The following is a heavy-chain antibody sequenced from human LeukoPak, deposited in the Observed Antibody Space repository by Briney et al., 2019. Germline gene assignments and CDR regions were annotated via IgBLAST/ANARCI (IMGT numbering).Heavy chain of an antibody. J-gene: IGHJ4*02. V-gene: IGHV3-23*01. CDR3: AKNQYYGSASWYY. CDR1: GFTFSSYA. CDR2: ISFRGGST. Sequence: PGGSLRLSCAASGFTFSSYAMNWVRQAPGKRLQRVSAISFRGGSTFYADSVEGRFTISRDNSKSTLYLQRNSLRAEDTAVYYCAKNQYYGSASWYYWGQGTLVTGSS. D-gene: IGHD3-10*01.